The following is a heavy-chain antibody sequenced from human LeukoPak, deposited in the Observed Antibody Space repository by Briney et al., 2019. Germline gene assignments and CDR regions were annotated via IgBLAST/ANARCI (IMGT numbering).Heavy chain of an antibody. CDR2: IHKDGSEK. D-gene: IGHD2-2*01. CDR3: ARGPGYGTRADYFDS. CDR1: GFTFSVHW. V-gene: IGHV3-7*03. Sequence: PGGSLRLSCEASGFTFSVHWMSWVRRAPGKGLELVANIHKDGSEKHYVDSVKGRFTLSRDNAKNSLHLQMNSLGADDTAFYYCARGPGYGTRADYFDSWGQGTLVSVSS. J-gene: IGHJ4*02.